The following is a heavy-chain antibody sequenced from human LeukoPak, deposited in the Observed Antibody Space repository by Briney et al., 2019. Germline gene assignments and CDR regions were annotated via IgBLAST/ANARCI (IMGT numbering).Heavy chain of an antibody. V-gene: IGHV4-39*01. J-gene: IGHJ6*02. D-gene: IGHD2-15*01. CDR1: GGSISSSSYY. CDR3: ARQRRRVVVAAYRYYYGMDV. CDR2: IYYSGST. Sequence: SETLSLTCTVSGGSISSSSYYWGWIRQPPGKGLEWIGSIYYSGSTYYNPSLKSRVTISVDTSKNQFSLKLSSVTAADTAVYYCARQRRRVVVAAYRYYYGMDVWGQGTTVTVSS.